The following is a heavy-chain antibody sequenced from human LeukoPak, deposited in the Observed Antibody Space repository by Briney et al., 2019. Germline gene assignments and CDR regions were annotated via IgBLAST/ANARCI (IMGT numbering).Heavy chain of an antibody. CDR3: AKDDSYIRFYS. V-gene: IGHV3-21*04. CDR2: ISSSSSYI. Sequence: GGSLRLSCAASGFTFSSYSMNWVRQAPGKGLEWVSSISSSSSYIYYADSVKGRFTISRDNAKNSLYLQMNSLRAEDTAVYHCAKDDSYIRFYSWGQGTLVTVSS. D-gene: IGHD3-22*01. CDR1: GFTFSSYS. J-gene: IGHJ5*01.